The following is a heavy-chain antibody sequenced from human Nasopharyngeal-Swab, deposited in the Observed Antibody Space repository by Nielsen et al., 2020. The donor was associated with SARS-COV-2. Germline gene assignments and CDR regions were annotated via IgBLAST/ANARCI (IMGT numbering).Heavy chain of an antibody. D-gene: IGHD1-26*01. CDR1: GFTFSSYG. V-gene: IGHV3-33*01. Sequence: GESLKISCAASGFTFSSYGMHWVRQAPGKGLEWVAVIWYDGSNKYYADSVKGRFTISRDNSKNTLYLQMNSLRAEDTAVYYCARDGAPEDSGSYYGMDVWGQGTTVTVSS. J-gene: IGHJ6*02. CDR3: ARDGAPEDSGSYYGMDV. CDR2: IWYDGSNK.